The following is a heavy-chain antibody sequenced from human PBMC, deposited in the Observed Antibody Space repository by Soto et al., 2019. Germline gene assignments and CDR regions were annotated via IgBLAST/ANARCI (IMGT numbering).Heavy chain of an antibody. D-gene: IGHD2-2*02. Sequence: GGSLRLSCAASGFTFSSYAMSWVRQAPGKGLEWVSAISGSGGSTYYADSVKGRFTISRDNSKNTLYLQMNSLRAEDTAVYYCAKGNRYCSSTSCYTVGRYYYYYYMDVWGKGTTVTVSS. CDR1: GFTFSSYA. CDR3: AKGNRYCSSTSCYTVGRYYYYYYMDV. J-gene: IGHJ6*03. CDR2: ISGSGGST. V-gene: IGHV3-23*01.